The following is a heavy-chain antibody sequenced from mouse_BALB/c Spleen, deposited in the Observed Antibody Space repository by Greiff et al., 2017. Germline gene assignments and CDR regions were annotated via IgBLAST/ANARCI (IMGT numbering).Heavy chain of an antibody. CDR3: ASDAYRYEAWFAY. CDR1: GFSFTSYG. CDR2: IWAGGST. Sequence: QVQLKESGPGLVAPSQCLSITCTVSGFSFTSYGVNWVRQRPGKGLEWLGVIWAGGSTNYNSDLMSRLSISKDNSKSQIFLKMNSLQTDDTAMYYCASDAYRYEAWFAYWGQGTLVTVSA. V-gene: IGHV2-9*02. D-gene: IGHD2-14*01. J-gene: IGHJ3*01.